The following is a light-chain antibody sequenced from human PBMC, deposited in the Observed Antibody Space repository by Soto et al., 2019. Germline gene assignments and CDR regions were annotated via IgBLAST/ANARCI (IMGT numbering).Light chain of an antibody. CDR2: DAS. V-gene: IGKV1-5*01. CDR1: QSISGW. Sequence: DIQMTQSPSTLSASVGDRVTITCRASQSISGWLAWYQQKPGRAPKLLIYDASSLQSGVPSRFRGSGSGTEFTLTICSLQPDDFATYYCQQYTSYSWTFGQGTKVDIK. J-gene: IGKJ1*01. CDR3: QQYTSYSWT.